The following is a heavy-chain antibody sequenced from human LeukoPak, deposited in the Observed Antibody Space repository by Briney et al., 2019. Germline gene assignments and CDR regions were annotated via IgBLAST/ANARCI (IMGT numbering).Heavy chain of an antibody. V-gene: IGHV1-69*13. Sequence: SVKVSCKASGYTFTGYYMHWVRQAPGQGLEWMGGIIPIFGTANYAQKFQGRVTITADESTSTAYMELSSLRSEDTAVYYCAVIVGATQTFDYWGQGTLVTVSS. CDR3: AVIVGATQTFDY. J-gene: IGHJ4*02. CDR1: GYTFTGYY. CDR2: IIPIFGTA. D-gene: IGHD1-26*01.